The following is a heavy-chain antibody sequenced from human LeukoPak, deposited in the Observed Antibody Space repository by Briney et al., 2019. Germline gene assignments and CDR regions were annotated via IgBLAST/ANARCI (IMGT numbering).Heavy chain of an antibody. CDR1: GSSFSDAW. V-gene: IGHV3-15*07. Sequence: GGSLRLSCAASGSSFSDAWMNWVRQAPGKGLEWVGHIKSKVDGGTPDYVAPVKGRFTISRDDSRNTLYLQMSSLNTEDTAVYYCTTRSPARYCSDGACYSSADYWGQGTLVTVSS. D-gene: IGHD2-15*01. J-gene: IGHJ4*02. CDR3: TTRSPARYCSDGACYSSADY. CDR2: IKSKVDGGTP.